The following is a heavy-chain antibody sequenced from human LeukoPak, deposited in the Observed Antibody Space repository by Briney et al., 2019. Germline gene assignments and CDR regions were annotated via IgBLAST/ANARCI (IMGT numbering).Heavy chain of an antibody. CDR3: ARHIGIVGLRGFDY. CDR2: IYHTGGA. V-gene: IGHV4-38-2*02. CDR1: GYSISSGYY. D-gene: IGHD2/OR15-2a*01. J-gene: IGHJ4*02. Sequence: SETLSLTCTVSGYSISSGYYWGWIRQPPGKGLEWIGSIYHTGGANYNPSLKSRVTISIDESKNQFSLKVSSVTAADTAMYYCARHIGIVGLRGFDYWGQGTLVTVSS.